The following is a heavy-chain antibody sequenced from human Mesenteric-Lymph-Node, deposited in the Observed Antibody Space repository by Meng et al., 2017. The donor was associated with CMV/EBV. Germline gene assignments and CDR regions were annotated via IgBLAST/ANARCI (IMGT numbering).Heavy chain of an antibody. CDR1: GFTISNYW. CDR2: IKQDGSET. J-gene: IGHJ4*02. CDR3: ATDTHGYFDY. V-gene: IGHV3-7*01. Sequence: GESLKISCAASGFTISNYWMNWVRQAPGKGLEWVANIKQDGSETYYVDSVKGRFTISRSNAKNSLYLQMNSLRAEDTAMYYCATDTHGYFDYWGQGTLVTVSS.